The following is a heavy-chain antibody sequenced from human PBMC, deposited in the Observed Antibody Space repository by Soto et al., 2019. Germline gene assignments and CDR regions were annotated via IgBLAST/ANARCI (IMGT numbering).Heavy chain of an antibody. Sequence: QVQLVQSGAEVKKPGASVKVSCKASGYTFTIYYMYWVRQAPGQGLEWIGIINPSGGSKSYAKKFQGRFTMTKDTSTSTVYMELSSLGSTDTTVNYCAREVGSIWGGIDDWGQGTTVTLSS. CDR2: INPSGGSK. J-gene: IGHJ6*02. CDR1: GYTFTIYY. CDR3: AREVGSIWGGIDD. D-gene: IGHD3-16*01. V-gene: IGHV1-46*01.